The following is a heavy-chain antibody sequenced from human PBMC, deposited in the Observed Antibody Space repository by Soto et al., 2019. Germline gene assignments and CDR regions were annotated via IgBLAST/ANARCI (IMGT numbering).Heavy chain of an antibody. CDR2: MSYDGNNK. J-gene: IGHJ6*02. CDR1: GFTFSSYA. V-gene: IGHV3-30-3*01. D-gene: IGHD1-26*01. Sequence: PGGSLRLSCAASGFTFSSYAKHWVRQAPGRGLEWVAVMSYDGNNKYYADSVKGRFTISRDNSKNTLYLQVDSLKPEDTAVYYCARGANSGSYLGYGMDVWGQGTTVTVSS. CDR3: ARGANSGSYLGYGMDV.